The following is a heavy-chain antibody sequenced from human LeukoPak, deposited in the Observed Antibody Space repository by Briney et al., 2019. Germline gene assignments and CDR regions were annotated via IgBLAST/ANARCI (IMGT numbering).Heavy chain of an antibody. CDR2: IKEDGTAK. J-gene: IGHJ4*02. CDR3: VRGGWELDY. V-gene: IGHV3-7*03. Sequence: PGGSLRLSCAASGFTVRDFWMAWFRQAQGKGLEWVAHIKEDGTAKYYADSVRGRFTIFKDDDRNSLSLQMSSLRVEDTAVYYCVRGGWELDYWGQGTLVTVAS. D-gene: IGHD4-23*01. CDR1: GFTVRDFW.